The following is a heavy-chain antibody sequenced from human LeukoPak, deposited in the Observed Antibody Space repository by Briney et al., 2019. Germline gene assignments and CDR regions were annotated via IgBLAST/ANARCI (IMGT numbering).Heavy chain of an antibody. D-gene: IGHD4-17*01. CDR3: ARSGVWLRGTTAFDY. V-gene: IGHV4-31*03. J-gene: IGHJ4*02. CDR1: GGSISSGGYY. CDR2: IYYTGST. Sequence: SETLSLTCTVSGGSISSGGYYWNWIRQQPGKGLEWIGYIYYTGSTYYNPSLKSRVTISVDTSKNQFSLRLSSVTAADTAVYYCARSGVWLRGTTAFDYWGQGTLVTVSS.